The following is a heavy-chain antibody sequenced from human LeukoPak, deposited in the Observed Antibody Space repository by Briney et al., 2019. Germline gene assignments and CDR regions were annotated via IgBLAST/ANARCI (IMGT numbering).Heavy chain of an antibody. CDR1: GYSISSGYY. CDR3: ARRASSSSYYYYYYYYLDV. Sequence: PSETLSLTCTVSGYSISSGYYWGWIRPPPGKGLEWIGSIYHSGSTCYNPSLKSRVTISVDTSKSQFSLKLSSVTAADTAVYYCARRASSSSYYYYYYYYLDVWGKGTTVTVSS. J-gene: IGHJ6*03. V-gene: IGHV4-38-2*02. CDR2: IYHSGST. D-gene: IGHD6-6*01.